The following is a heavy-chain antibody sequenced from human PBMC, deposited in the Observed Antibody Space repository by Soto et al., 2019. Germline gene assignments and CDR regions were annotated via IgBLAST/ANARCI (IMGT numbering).Heavy chain of an antibody. CDR3: ARVRREYDNSGPVDY. J-gene: IGHJ4*02. D-gene: IGHD3-22*01. Sequence: TSETLSLTCAVSGGSMSSGDYSWNWIRQPPGKGLEWIGYIYYGGSTYNNPSLQSRVTMSLDRSRNQFSLKLNSVTAADTAVYYCARVRREYDNSGPVDYWGQGTLVTVSS. V-gene: IGHV4-30-2*01. CDR1: GGSMSSGDYS. CDR2: IYYGGST.